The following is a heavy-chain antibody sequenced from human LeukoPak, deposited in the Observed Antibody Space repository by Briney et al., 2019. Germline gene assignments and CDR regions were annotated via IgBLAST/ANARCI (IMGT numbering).Heavy chain of an antibody. CDR3: ARQDSSGLSHQFDY. Sequence: PSENLSLTCTVSGGSISSSSYYWGWIRQPPGKGLEWIGSIYYSGSTYYNPSLKSRVTISVDTSKNHFSLKLSSVTAADTAVYYCARQDSSGLSHQFDYWGQGTLVTVSS. J-gene: IGHJ4*02. D-gene: IGHD6-19*01. CDR2: IYYSGST. CDR1: GGSISSSSYY. V-gene: IGHV4-39*01.